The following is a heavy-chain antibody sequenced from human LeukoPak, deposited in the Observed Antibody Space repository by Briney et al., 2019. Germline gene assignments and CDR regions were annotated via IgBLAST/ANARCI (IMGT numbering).Heavy chain of an antibody. Sequence: SQTLSLTCTVSGGSISSGSYYWSWIRQPAGKGLEWIGRIYASGSTNYNPSLKSRVTISLDTSKNQFSLKLSSVTAADTAVYYCARDEMATIDYWGQGTLVTVSS. CDR2: IYASGST. CDR1: GGSISSGSYY. J-gene: IGHJ4*02. D-gene: IGHD5-24*01. CDR3: ARDEMATIDY. V-gene: IGHV4-61*02.